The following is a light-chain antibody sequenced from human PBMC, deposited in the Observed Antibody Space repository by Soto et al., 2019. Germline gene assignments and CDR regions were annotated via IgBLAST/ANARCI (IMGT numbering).Light chain of an antibody. CDR3: QHYAGSPWT. J-gene: IGKJ2*01. V-gene: IGKV3-20*01. CDR1: QSVRSNY. CDR2: GVF. Sequence: ETVLTQSPGTVSLYPGERATLSCTTSQSVRSNYLAWYQQKPGQAPRLVVYGVFNRATGIPDRFSGSGSGTDFTLTVSGLEPEDSAVYYCQHYAGSPWTFGQGTKLDI.